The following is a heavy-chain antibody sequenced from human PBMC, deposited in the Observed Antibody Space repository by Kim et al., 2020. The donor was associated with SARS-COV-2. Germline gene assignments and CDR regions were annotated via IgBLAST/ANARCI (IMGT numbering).Heavy chain of an antibody. CDR1: GFTFDDYA. CDR2: ISWNSGSI. V-gene: IGHV3-9*01. Sequence: GGSLRLSCAASGFTFDDYAMHWVRQAPGKGLEWVSGISWNSGSIGYADSVKGRFTISRDNAKNSLYLQMNSLRAEDTALYYCAKDINAPYGDYFSHYYGTDVWGQGTTVTVSS. CDR3: AKDINAPYGDYFSHYYGTDV. J-gene: IGHJ6*02. D-gene: IGHD4-17*01.